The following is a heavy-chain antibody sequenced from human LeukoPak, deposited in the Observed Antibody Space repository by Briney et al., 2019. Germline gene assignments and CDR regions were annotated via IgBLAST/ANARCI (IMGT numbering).Heavy chain of an antibody. Sequence: KPSETLSLTCTVSGGSISSSSNNYWGWIRQPPGKGLAWIGSIYYSGITYYKPYLISRVTISVDTSKNQFSLKLSSVTAADTAVYNCARSWMVGEGAFDIWGQGTLVTVSS. V-gene: IGHV4-39*01. CDR2: IYYSGIT. J-gene: IGHJ3*02. CDR1: GGSISSSSNNY. D-gene: IGHD1-26*01. CDR3: ARSWMVGEGAFDI.